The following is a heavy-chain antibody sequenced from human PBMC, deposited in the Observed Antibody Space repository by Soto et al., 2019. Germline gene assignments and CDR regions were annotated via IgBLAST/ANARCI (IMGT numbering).Heavy chain of an antibody. V-gene: IGHV4-39*01. CDR2: IFYGGTT. J-gene: IGHJ4*02. Sequence: SETLSLTCTVSGGSISSNTYYWGWIRQPPGKGLEWIGTIFYGGTTYYSPSLNSRVTISVDTSKNQLSLRLSSVTAADTAVYYCARHEAYYYDSRGYHPDYWGQGTLVTVSS. D-gene: IGHD3-22*01. CDR1: GGSISSNTYY. CDR3: ARHEAYYYDSRGYHPDY.